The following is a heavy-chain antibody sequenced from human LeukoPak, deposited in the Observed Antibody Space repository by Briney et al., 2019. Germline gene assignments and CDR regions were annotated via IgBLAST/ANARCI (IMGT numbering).Heavy chain of an antibody. Sequence: SVKVSCKSSGGTFSSYAINWVRQAPGQGLEWMGKIIPILGIANYAQKFQGRVTITADKSTSTAYMELSSLRSEDTAVFYCARDCSSTSCMGDFQHWGQGTLVTVSS. V-gene: IGHV1-69*04. D-gene: IGHD2-2*01. J-gene: IGHJ1*01. CDR3: ARDCSSTSCMGDFQH. CDR2: IIPILGIA. CDR1: GGTFSSYA.